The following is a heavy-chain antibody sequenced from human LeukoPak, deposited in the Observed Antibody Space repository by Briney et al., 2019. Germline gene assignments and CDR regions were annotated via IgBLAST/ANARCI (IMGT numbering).Heavy chain of an antibody. D-gene: IGHD5-18*01. Sequence: GGSLRLSCAASGFTFSSYAMSWVRQAPGKGLEWVSVIYSGGSTYCADSVKGRFTISRDNSKNTLYLQMNSLRVEDTAVYYCSAMVTTVDVWGKGTTVTVSS. CDR1: GFTFSSYA. J-gene: IGHJ6*03. CDR3: SAMVTTVDV. V-gene: IGHV3-53*01. CDR2: IYSGGST.